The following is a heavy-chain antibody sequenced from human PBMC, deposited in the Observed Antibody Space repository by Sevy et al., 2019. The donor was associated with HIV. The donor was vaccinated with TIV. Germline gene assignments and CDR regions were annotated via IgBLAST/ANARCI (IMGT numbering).Heavy chain of an antibody. CDR2: ISSSSSYI. CDR3: ARDGFELSRNLY. Sequence: GGSLRLSCAASGFTFSSYSMNWVRQAPGKGLEWVSSISSSSSYIYYADSVKGRFTISRDNAKNSLYLQMNSLRAEDTAVYYCARDGFELSRNLYWGQGTLVTVSS. J-gene: IGHJ4*02. D-gene: IGHD1-1*01. CDR1: GFTFSSYS. V-gene: IGHV3-21*01.